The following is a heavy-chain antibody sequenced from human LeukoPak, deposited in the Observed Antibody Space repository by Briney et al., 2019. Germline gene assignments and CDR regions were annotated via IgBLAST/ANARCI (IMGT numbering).Heavy chain of an antibody. CDR2: INPNSGGT. Sequence: ASVKVSCKASGRIFSDYHMHWVRQAPGQGLEWLGWINPNSGGTNYAQKFQDRVIMTRDTSISTVYMELSRLRSDDTAMFYCARDNRGSDDAFGIWGQGTKVTVSS. V-gene: IGHV1-2*02. J-gene: IGHJ3*02. CDR3: ARDNRGSDDAFGI. D-gene: IGHD3-10*01. CDR1: GRIFSDYH.